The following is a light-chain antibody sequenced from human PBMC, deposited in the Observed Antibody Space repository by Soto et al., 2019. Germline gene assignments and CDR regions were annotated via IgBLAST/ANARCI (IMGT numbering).Light chain of an antibody. CDR2: WAS. CDR1: QSVLYSSNNKNY. J-gene: IGKJ2*01. Sequence: DIVMTQSPDSLAVSLGERDTINCKSSQSVLYSSNNKNYLAWYQQKPGQPPKLLIHWASTRESGVPDRFSGSGSGTDFTLTISSLQAEDVAVYYCQQYYDTRTFGQGTKLEIK. CDR3: QQYYDTRT. V-gene: IGKV4-1*01.